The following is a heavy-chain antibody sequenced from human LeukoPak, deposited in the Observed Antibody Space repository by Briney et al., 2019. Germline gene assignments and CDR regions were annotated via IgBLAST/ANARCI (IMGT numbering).Heavy chain of an antibody. V-gene: IGHV4-30-2*01. J-gene: IGHJ4*02. Sequence: SQTLSLTCAVSGGSISSGGYSWSWIRQPPGKGLEWIGYIYHSGSTYYNPSLKSRVTISVDRSKNQFSLKLSSVTAADTAVYYCASRNHMGGYFDYWGQGTLVTVSS. CDR3: ASRNHMGGYFDY. D-gene: IGHD1-14*01. CDR2: IYHSGST. CDR1: GGSISSGGYS.